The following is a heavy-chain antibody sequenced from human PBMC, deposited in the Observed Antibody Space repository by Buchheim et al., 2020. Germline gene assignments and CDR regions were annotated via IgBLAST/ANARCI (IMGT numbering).Heavy chain of an antibody. Sequence: QVQLQESGPGLVKPSGTLSLTCAVSGGSISSSNWWSWVRQPPGKGLEWIGEIYHSGSTNYNPSLKNRVTISVDKSKNQFSLKLSSVTAADTAVYYCARVWYYDSSGYYYGGGPLDWGQGTL. J-gene: IGHJ4*02. CDR3: ARVWYYDSSGYYYGGGPLD. CDR1: GGSISSSNW. V-gene: IGHV4-4*02. CDR2: IYHSGST. D-gene: IGHD3-22*01.